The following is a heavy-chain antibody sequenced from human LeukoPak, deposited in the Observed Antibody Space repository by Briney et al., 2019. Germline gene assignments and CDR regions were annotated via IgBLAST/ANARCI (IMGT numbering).Heavy chain of an antibody. Sequence: SETLSLTCTVSGGSISSYYWSWILQPPGKGLEWIGYIYYSGSTNYNPSLKSRVTISVDTSKNQFSLKLSSVTAADTAVYYCARSTRWTNGAYYYYYYGMDVWGQGTTVPVSS. CDR1: GGSISSYY. V-gene: IGHV4-59*01. D-gene: IGHD4-17*01. CDR3: ARSTRWTNGAYYYYYYGMDV. J-gene: IGHJ6*02. CDR2: IYYSGST.